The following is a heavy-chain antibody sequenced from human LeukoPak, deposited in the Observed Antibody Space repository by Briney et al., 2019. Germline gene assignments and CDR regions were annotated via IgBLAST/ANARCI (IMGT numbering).Heavy chain of an antibody. V-gene: IGHV5-51*01. CDR2: IYPGDSDT. J-gene: IGHJ3*02. Sequence: GESLKISCKGSGYSFTSYWIGWVRQMPGKGLEWMGIIYPGDSDTRYSPSFQGQVTISADKSISTAYLQWSSLKASHTAMYYCARPKRGARTAFDIWGQGTMVTVSS. D-gene: IGHD1-26*01. CDR1: GYSFTSYW. CDR3: ARPKRGARTAFDI.